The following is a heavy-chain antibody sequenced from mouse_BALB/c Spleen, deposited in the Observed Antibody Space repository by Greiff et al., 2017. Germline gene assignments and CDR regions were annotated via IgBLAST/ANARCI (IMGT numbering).Heavy chain of an antibody. CDR3: ARAITTATCDY. Sequence: QVQLQQSGAELVRPGVSVKISCKGSGYTFTDYAMHWVKQSHAKSLEWIGVISTYYGDASYNQKFKGKATMTVDKSSSTAYMELARLTSEDSAIYYCARAITTATCDYWGQGTTLTVSS. D-gene: IGHD1-2*01. CDR1: GYTFTDYA. CDR2: ISTYYGDA. J-gene: IGHJ2*01. V-gene: IGHV1S137*01.